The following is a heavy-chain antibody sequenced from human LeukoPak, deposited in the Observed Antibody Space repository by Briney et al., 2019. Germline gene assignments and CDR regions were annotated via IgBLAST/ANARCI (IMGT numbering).Heavy chain of an antibody. J-gene: IGHJ4*02. Sequence: GASVKVSCKASGYTFTSYDISWVRQAPGQGLEWMGWISTYNGNTNHAQKLQGRVTMTTDTSTSTAYMELRSLRSDDTAVYYCARSNYYGSGSDYFDYWGQGTLVTVSS. D-gene: IGHD3-10*01. CDR3: ARSNYYGSGSDYFDY. CDR2: ISTYNGNT. V-gene: IGHV1-18*01. CDR1: GYTFTSYD.